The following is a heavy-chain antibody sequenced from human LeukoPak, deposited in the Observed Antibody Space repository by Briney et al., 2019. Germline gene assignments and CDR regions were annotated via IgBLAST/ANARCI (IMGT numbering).Heavy chain of an antibody. V-gene: IGHV4-30-4*08. Sequence: SETLSLTCTVSGDSISSGDYYWSWIRQPPGRGLEWIGYIYYSGNTYYNPSLQSRVTISVDTSKNQFSLNLSSVTAADTAVFYCARGHDYFDYWGQGTLVTVSS. J-gene: IGHJ4*02. CDR1: GDSISSGDYY. CDR2: IYYSGNT. CDR3: ARGHDYFDY.